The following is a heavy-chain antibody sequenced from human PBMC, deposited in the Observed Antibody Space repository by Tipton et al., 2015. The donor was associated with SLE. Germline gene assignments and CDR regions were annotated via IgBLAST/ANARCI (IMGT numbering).Heavy chain of an antibody. CDR3: ATYAAGVGGRGY. Sequence: TLSLTCTVSGDAISSHYWRWIRQPAGKGLEWIGRIYTSGSTNYNPSLKSRVTMSVDTSKNQFSLRLTSVTAADTAVYLCATYAAGVGGRGYWGQGTLVTVSS. CDR1: GDAISSHY. D-gene: IGHD2-2*01. V-gene: IGHV4-4*07. CDR2: IYTSGST. J-gene: IGHJ4*02.